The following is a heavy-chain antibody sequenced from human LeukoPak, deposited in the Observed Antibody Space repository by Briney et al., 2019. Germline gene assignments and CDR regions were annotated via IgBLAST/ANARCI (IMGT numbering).Heavy chain of an antibody. V-gene: IGHV1-69*13. D-gene: IGHD3-10*01. CDR3: ARDYGSGGRSDAFDI. Sequence: SVKVSCKASGDTFSSYAISWVRQAPGQGLEWMGGIIPIFGTANYAQKFQGRVTITADESTSTAYMELSSLRSEDTAVYYCARDYGSGGRSDAFDIWGQGTMVTVSS. J-gene: IGHJ3*02. CDR1: GDTFSSYA. CDR2: IIPIFGTA.